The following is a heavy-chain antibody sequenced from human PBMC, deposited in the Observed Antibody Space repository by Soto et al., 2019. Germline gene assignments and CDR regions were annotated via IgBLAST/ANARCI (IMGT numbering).Heavy chain of an antibody. CDR1: GFSLSTRGKT. CDR3: TLREDSSRGPIY. J-gene: IGHJ4*02. CDR2: GY. Sequence: ESGPTLVNPTQTLTLTCTVSGFSLSTRGKTLGWIRQPPGEAPEWLALGYQYSPSLQSRLTFTKDTSKNHVVLTMTDMDPVDTATYYCTLREDSSRGPIYWGQGILVTVSS. V-gene: IGHV2-5*01. D-gene: IGHD3-22*01.